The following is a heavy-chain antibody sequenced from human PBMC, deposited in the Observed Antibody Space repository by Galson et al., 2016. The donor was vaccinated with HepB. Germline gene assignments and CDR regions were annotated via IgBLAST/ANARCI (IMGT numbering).Heavy chain of an antibody. CDR2: INHSGST. CDR1: GASFSGYY. CDR3: ARGDNPDYGDYASAYYSMDV. J-gene: IGHJ6*03. V-gene: IGHV4-34*01. D-gene: IGHD4-17*01. Sequence: SETLSLTCAVYGASFSGYYRSWIRQPPGKGLEWIGEINHSGSTNYNPSLKSRVTISVDTSKNQFSLKLSSVTAADTAVYYCARGDNPDYGDYASAYYSMDVWGQGTLVTVSS.